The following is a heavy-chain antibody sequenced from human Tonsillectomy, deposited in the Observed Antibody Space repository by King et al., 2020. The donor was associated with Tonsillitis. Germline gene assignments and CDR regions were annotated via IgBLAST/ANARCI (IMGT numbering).Heavy chain of an antibody. V-gene: IGHV3-13*01. J-gene: IGHJ3*01. CDR1: GFTFSSYD. CDR2: IGTDGDT. CDR3: ARSNEQQLGHDAFDL. Sequence: QLVQSGGGLVQPGGSLRLSCAASGFTFSSYDIHWVRQATGKGLEWVSVIGTDGDTYYTGSVKGRFTISRENARNSLYLQMNSLRAGDTAVYYCARSNEQQLGHDAFDLWGQGTMVTVSS. D-gene: IGHD6-13*01.